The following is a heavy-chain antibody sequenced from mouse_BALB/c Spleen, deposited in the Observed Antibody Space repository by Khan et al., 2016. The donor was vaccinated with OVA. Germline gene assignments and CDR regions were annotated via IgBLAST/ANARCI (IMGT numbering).Heavy chain of an antibody. CDR2: INPSNDYT. CDR3: ARSGQLGLRGGFTY. Sequence: QVQLQQSGAELARPGASVKMSCKTSGYTFTTYTLHWVKQRPGRSLEWLGYINPSNDYTNYNQKFKDKSTLTADKSSSTAYMQLSSLTSEDSAVYYCARSGQLGLRGGFTYWGQGTLVTVSA. J-gene: IGHJ3*01. D-gene: IGHD3-2*01. V-gene: IGHV1-4*01. CDR1: GYTFTTYT.